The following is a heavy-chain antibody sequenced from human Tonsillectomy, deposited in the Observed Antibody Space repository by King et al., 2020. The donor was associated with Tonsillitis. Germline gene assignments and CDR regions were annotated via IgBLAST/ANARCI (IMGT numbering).Heavy chain of an antibody. CDR2: ITWNSGSI. J-gene: IGHJ3*02. CDR1: GFTFDDYA. Sequence: VQLVESGGGLVQPGRSLRLSCAASGFTFDDYAMHWVRHAPGKGLEWVSGITWNSGSIGYADFVKGRFTISRDNAKNSLYLQMNSLRPEDTALYYCTKTILRFLEWSDAFDIWGQGTMVAVSS. D-gene: IGHD3-3*01. V-gene: IGHV3-9*01. CDR3: TKTILRFLEWSDAFDI.